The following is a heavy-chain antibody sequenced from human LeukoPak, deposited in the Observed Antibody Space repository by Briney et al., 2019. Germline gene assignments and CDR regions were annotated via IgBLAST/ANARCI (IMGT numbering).Heavy chain of an antibody. Sequence: ASVKVSCKASGYTFTTYAMNWVRQAPGQGLEWMGWINTDTGNPTYAQGFTGRFVFPLDTSVSTAYLQISSLKAEDTAVYYCARGAGHGDYRIDPWGQGTLVTVSS. CDR3: ARGAGHGDYRIDP. CDR1: GYTFTTYA. J-gene: IGHJ5*02. V-gene: IGHV7-4-1*02. D-gene: IGHD4-17*01. CDR2: INTDTGNP.